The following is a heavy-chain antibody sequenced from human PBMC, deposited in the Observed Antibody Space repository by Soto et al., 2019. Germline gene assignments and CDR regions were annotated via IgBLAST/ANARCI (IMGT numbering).Heavy chain of an antibody. Sequence: VSVKVSSKASGYAFTIYDINWVRQATGQGLEWMGWMNPNSGNTGYAQKFQGRVTMTRNTSISTAYMELSSLRSEDTAVYYCARGGPYYYGSGSGLSAYYYYYYMDVWGQGTTVTVSS. CDR1: GYAFTIYD. CDR3: ARGGPYYYGSGSGLSAYYYYYYMDV. V-gene: IGHV1-8*01. CDR2: MNPNSGNT. D-gene: IGHD3-10*01. J-gene: IGHJ6*03.